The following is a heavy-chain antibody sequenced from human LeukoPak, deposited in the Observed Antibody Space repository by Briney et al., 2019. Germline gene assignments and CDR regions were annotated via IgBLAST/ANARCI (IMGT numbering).Heavy chain of an antibody. J-gene: IGHJ3*02. D-gene: IGHD1-26*01. CDR2: IIPIFGTA. CDR3: ARVRGTIVGAMGGAFDI. Sequence: GASVKVSCKASGGTFSSYAISWVRQAPGQGLEWMGGIIPIFGTANYAQKFQGRVTITADESTSTAHMELSSLRSEDTAVYYCARVRGTIVGAMGGAFDIWGQGTMVTVSS. CDR1: GGTFSSYA. V-gene: IGHV1-69*01.